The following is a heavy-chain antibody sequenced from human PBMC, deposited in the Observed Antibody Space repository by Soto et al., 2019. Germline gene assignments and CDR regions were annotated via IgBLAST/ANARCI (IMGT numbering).Heavy chain of an antibody. V-gene: IGHV1-2*04. Sequence: ASVKVSCKASGYTFTGYYMHCVRQAPGQGLEWMGWINPNSGGTNYAQKFQGWVTMTRDTSISTAYMELSRLRSDDTAVYYCARVPYYPYGMDVWGQGTTVTVSS. CDR1: GYTFTGYY. CDR3: ARVPYYPYGMDV. CDR2: INPNSGGT. D-gene: IGHD3-22*01. J-gene: IGHJ6*02.